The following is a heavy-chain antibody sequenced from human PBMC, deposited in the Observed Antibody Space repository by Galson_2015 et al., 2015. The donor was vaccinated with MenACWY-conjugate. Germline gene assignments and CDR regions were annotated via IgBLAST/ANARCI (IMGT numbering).Heavy chain of an antibody. D-gene: IGHD3-22*01. V-gene: IGHV1-18*01. Sequence: QSGAEVKKPGASVKVSCKASGYTFTSYGISWVRQAPGQGLEWMGWISAYNGNTNYAQKLQGRVTMTTDTSTSTAYMELRSLRSDDTAVYYCARPTYYYDSSGLYYFDYWGQGTLVTVSS. CDR2: ISAYNGNT. J-gene: IGHJ4*02. CDR1: GYTFTSYG. CDR3: ARPTYYYDSSGLYYFDY.